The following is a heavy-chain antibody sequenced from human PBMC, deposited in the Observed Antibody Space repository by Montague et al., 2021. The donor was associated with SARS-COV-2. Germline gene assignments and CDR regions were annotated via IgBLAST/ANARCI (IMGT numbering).Heavy chain of an antibody. CDR3: ARGLIRGDHVLDV. Sequence: SETLSLTCNVSGGSLNLYYWTWVRQPAGKGLEWIGRFYPSGSTNFNPYLQSRVSMSVDMSKNQFSLILTSVTAADTAIYYCARGLIRGDHVLDVWGQGTTVSVSS. V-gene: IGHV4-4*07. CDR1: GGSLNLYY. J-gene: IGHJ6*02. CDR2: FYPSGST. D-gene: IGHD3-10*01.